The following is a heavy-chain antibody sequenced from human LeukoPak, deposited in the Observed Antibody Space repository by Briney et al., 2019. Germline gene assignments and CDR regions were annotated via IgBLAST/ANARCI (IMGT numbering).Heavy chain of an antibody. V-gene: IGHV4-34*01. CDR3: ARGGWLRAAGTHSSDY. CDR1: GGSFSGYY. Sequence: SETLSLTCAVYGGSFSGYYWSWIRQPPGKGLEWIGEINHSGSTNYNPSLKSRVTISVDTSKNQFSLKLSSVTAADTAVYYCARGGWLRAAGTHSSDYWGQGTLVTVSS. CDR2: INHSGST. D-gene: IGHD6-13*01. J-gene: IGHJ4*02.